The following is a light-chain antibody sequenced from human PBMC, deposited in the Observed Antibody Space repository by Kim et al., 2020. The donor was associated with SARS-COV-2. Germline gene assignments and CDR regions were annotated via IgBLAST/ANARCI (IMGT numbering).Light chain of an antibody. Sequence: SPGERVTISCRASQSVKNNLAWYQQRPGQAPRLLIYGASTRATDISARFSGSGSGTEFTLTIRSLQSEDLAVYYCQQYNDWPLLTFGGGTKVDIK. CDR3: QQYNDWPLLT. V-gene: IGKV3-15*01. J-gene: IGKJ4*01. CDR1: QSVKNN. CDR2: GAS.